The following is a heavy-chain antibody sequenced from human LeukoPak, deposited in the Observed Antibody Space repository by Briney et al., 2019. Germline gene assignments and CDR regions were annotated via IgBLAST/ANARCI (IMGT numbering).Heavy chain of an antibody. J-gene: IGHJ4*02. CDR2: ISYDGSNK. CDR3: AKANYYDSSGYYLH. CDR1: GFTFSSYW. V-gene: IGHV3-30*18. D-gene: IGHD3-22*01. Sequence: GGSLRLSCAASGFTFSSYWMSWVRQAPGKGLEWVAVISYDGSNKYYADSVKGRFTISRDNSKNTLYLQMNSLRAEDTAVYYCAKANYYDSSGYYLHWGQGTLVTVSS.